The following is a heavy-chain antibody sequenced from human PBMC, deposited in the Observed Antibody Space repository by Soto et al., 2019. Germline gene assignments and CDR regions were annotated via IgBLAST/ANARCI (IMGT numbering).Heavy chain of an antibody. J-gene: IGHJ4*02. CDR1: GYRFTSYW. V-gene: IGHV5-51*01. D-gene: IGHD6-13*01. Sequence: HGESLKISCKGSGYRFTSYWIGWVRQMPGKGLEWMGIIYPGDSETRYSPPFQGQVTISADKSISTAYLQWSSLKASDTAMYYCARLYEYSSPFFDYWGQGTQVTVSS. CDR2: IYPGDSET. CDR3: ARLYEYSSPFFDY.